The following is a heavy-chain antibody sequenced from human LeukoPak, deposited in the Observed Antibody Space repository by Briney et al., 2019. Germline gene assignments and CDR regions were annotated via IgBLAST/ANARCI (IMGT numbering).Heavy chain of an antibody. J-gene: IGHJ3*02. CDR2: IYPGDSDT. D-gene: IGHD1-14*01. CDR1: GYSFTSYW. V-gene: IGHV5-51*01. CDR3: ARPGSVWYHRGAFDI. Sequence: GESLKISCKGSGYSFTSYWIGWVRHMPGKGLEWMGMIYPGDSDTRYSPSFQGQVTISADKSISTAYLQWSSLKASDTAMYYCARPGSVWYHRGAFDIWGQGTMVTVSS.